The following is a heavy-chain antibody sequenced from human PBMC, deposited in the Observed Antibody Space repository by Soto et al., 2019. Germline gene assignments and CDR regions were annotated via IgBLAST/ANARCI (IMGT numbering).Heavy chain of an antibody. Sequence: EVQLLESGGGLVQPGGSLRLSCAASGFSFRSYAMNWVRQAPGKGLEWVSVISGSGDNTYYADSVKGRFTVSRDNSRNTLYLQRNTLRAEDTAVYFCAKDRGGYEWLVQAPHRSNGMDVWGQGTTVTVS. CDR2: ISGSGDNT. CDR1: GFSFRSYA. V-gene: IGHV3-23*01. J-gene: IGHJ6*02. CDR3: AKDRGGYEWLVQAPHRSNGMDV. D-gene: IGHD6-19*01.